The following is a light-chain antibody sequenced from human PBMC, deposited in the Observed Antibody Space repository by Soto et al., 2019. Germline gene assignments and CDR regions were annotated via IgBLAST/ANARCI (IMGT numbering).Light chain of an antibody. CDR1: QGINSY. CDR3: HQLKSYPLT. Sequence: DIQLTQSPSFPSASVGDRVTITCRASQGINSYVAWYQQKSGKAPKLLIYAASTLQSGVPSRFSGSGSGTEFTLTISSLQPEDFAIYHCHQLKSYPLTFGGGTKVEIK. J-gene: IGKJ4*01. CDR2: AAS. V-gene: IGKV1-9*01.